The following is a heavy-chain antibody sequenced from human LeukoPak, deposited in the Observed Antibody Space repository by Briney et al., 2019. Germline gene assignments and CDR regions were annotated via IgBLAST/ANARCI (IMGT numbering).Heavy chain of an antibody. CDR3: ARGSGRYFDWTEGDAFDI. CDR2: ISSSGSTI. CDR1: GFTFSDYY. V-gene: IGHV3-11*01. D-gene: IGHD3-9*01. J-gene: IGHJ3*02. Sequence: GGSLRLSCAASGFTFSDYYMSWIRQAPGKGLEWVSYISSSGSTIYYADSVKGRFTISRDNAKNSLYLQMNSLRAEDTAVYYCARGSGRYFDWTEGDAFDIWGQGTMVTVSS.